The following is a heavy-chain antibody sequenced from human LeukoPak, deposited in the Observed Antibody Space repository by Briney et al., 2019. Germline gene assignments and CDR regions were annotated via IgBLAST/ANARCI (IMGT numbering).Heavy chain of an antibody. CDR3: ARGFRAARAVGAFDY. D-gene: IGHD6-6*01. Sequence: VASVKVSCKASGGTFNSYAISWVRQAPGQGLEWMGGIIPIFGTAKYVQKLQGRVTITADESTSTAYMELSNLRSEDTAVYYCARGFRAARAVGAFDYWGQGTLVTVSS. CDR1: GGTFNSYA. J-gene: IGHJ4*02. CDR2: IIPIFGTA. V-gene: IGHV1-69*01.